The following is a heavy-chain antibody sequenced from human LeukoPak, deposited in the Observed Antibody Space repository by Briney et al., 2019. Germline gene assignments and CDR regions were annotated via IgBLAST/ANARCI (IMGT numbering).Heavy chain of an antibody. J-gene: IGHJ5*02. D-gene: IGHD6-19*01. CDR1: GFTFSSYA. Sequence: PGGSLRLSCAASGFTFSSYAMSWVRQAPGKGLEWVSAISGSGGSTYYADSVKGRFTTSRDNSKNTLYLQMNSLRAEDTAVYYCANYVPRAVAGIAWGQGTLVTVSS. CDR3: ANYVPRAVAGIA. CDR2: ISGSGGST. V-gene: IGHV3-23*01.